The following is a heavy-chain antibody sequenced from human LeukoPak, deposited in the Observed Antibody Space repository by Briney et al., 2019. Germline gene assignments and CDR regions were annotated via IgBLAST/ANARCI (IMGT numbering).Heavy chain of an antibody. J-gene: IGHJ4*02. CDR1: GFTFSSYA. Sequence: GGSLRLSCAASGFTFSSYAMHWVRQAPGKGLEWVAVISYDGSNKYYADSVKGRFTISRDNSKNTLYLQMNSLRAEDTAVYYSARPGYSSGDHLYFDYWGQGTLVTVSS. CDR2: ISYDGSNK. CDR3: ARPGYSSGDHLYFDY. D-gene: IGHD6-19*01. V-gene: IGHV3-30-3*01.